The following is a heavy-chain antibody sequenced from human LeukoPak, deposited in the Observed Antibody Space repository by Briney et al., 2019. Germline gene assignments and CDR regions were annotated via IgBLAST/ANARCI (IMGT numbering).Heavy chain of an antibody. J-gene: IGHJ4*02. D-gene: IGHD1-7*01. V-gene: IGHV3-30*02. Sequence: QPGGSLRLSCATSGFTFSSYGMHWVRQAPGKGLEWVAFIRYDGSNKYYADSVKGRFTISRDNSKNTLYLQMNSLRAEDTAVYYCAKVNWNWTPDFDYWGQGTLVTVSS. CDR2: IRYDGSNK. CDR1: GFTFSSYG. CDR3: AKVNWNWTPDFDY.